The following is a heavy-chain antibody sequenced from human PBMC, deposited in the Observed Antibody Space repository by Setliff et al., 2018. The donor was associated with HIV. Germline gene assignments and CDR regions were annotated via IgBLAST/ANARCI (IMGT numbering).Heavy chain of an antibody. Sequence: SETLSLTCSVSGVSINRTDHYWGWIRQSPGRSLEWIGSVSQSGSTYYNPSLKSRITISVDRSKNLFSLKLISVTAADQGVYYCARVPVPGANWFDPWGLGTLVTVS. J-gene: IGHJ5*02. CDR2: VSQSGST. CDR3: ARVPVPGANWFDP. V-gene: IGHV4-39*01. CDR1: GVSINRTDHY.